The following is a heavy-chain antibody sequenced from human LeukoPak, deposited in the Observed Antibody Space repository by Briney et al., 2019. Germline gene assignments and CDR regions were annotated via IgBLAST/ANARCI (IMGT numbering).Heavy chain of an antibody. Sequence: GGSLRLSCAASGFTFSDYYMSWIRQAPGKGLEWVSYIGSSGSKIYYADSVKGRFTISRDNAKNSLYLQMNSLRAEDTAVYYCAREGLYYYDSSGYYAHYWGQGTLVTVSS. J-gene: IGHJ4*02. CDR2: IGSSGSKI. CDR3: AREGLYYYDSSGYYAHY. CDR1: GFTFSDYY. V-gene: IGHV3-11*04. D-gene: IGHD3-22*01.